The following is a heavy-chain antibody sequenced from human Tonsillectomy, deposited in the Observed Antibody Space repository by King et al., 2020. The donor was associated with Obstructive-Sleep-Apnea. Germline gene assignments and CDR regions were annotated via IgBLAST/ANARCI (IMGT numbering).Heavy chain of an antibody. CDR2: INSDGSST. V-gene: IGHV3-74*01. CDR3: ASVGGDYREDDY. J-gene: IGHJ4*02. CDR1: GFTFSSYW. Sequence: EVQLVESGGGLVQPGGSLRLSCAASGFTFSSYWMHWVRQAPGKGLVWVSRINSDGSSTSYADSVKGRFTISRDNAKNTLYLQMNSLRAEDTAVYYCASVGGDYREDDYWGQGTLVTVSS. D-gene: IGHD4-17*01.